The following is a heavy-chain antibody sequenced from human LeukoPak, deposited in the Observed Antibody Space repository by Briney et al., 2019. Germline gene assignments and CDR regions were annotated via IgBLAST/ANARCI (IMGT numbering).Heavy chain of an antibody. V-gene: IGHV3-30-3*01. D-gene: IGHD3-22*01. CDR3: ARAPRLLYQYYYDSSGYAFDY. Sequence: PGGSLRLPCAASGFTFSRYWMSWVRQAPGKGLEWVAVISYDGSNKYYADSVKGRFTISRDNSKNTLYLQMNSLRAEDTAVYYCARAPRLLYQYYYDSSGYAFDYWGQGTLVTVSS. J-gene: IGHJ4*02. CDR1: GFTFSRYW. CDR2: ISYDGSNK.